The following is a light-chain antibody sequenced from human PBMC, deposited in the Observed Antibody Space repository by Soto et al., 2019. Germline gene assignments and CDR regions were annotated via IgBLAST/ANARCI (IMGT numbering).Light chain of an antibody. V-gene: IGKV3-15*01. CDR3: QQYNNWPPIT. CDR1: QNVSSSY. CDR2: GAS. Sequence: EIVLTQSPGTLSLSPGERATLSCRASQNVSSSYLAWYQQKPGQAPRLLIYGASTRATGIPARFSGSGSGTEFTLTISSLQSEDFAVYYCQQYNNWPPITFGQGTRLEIK. J-gene: IGKJ5*01.